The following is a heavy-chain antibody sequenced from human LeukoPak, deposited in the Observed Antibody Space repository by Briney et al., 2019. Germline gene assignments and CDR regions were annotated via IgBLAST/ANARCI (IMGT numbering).Heavy chain of an antibody. D-gene: IGHD2-15*01. CDR3: ARYCSGGSCFDY. CDR1: GFTFSIYW. J-gene: IGHJ4*02. Sequence: PGGSLRLSCAASGFTFSIYWMSSVRQAPGKGLEWVANINQDGGEKYYVDSVKGRFTISRDNAKNSLYLQMNSLRAEDTAGYYCARYCSGGSCFDYWGQGTLVTVSS. V-gene: IGHV3-7*03. CDR2: INQDGGEK.